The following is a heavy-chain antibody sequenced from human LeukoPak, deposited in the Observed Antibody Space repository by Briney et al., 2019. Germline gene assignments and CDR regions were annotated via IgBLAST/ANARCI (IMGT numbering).Heavy chain of an antibody. J-gene: IGHJ5*02. CDR2: ISGSGGST. D-gene: IGHD3-10*01. CDR3: AKTGLRGTYNWFDP. V-gene: IGHV3-23*01. CDR1: GFTFSDYY. Sequence: GGSLRLSCAASGFTFSDYYISWVRQAPGKGLEWVSAISGSGGSTYYADSVKGRFTISRDNSKNTLYLQMNSLRAEDTAVYYCAKTGLRGTYNWFDPWGQGTLVTVSS.